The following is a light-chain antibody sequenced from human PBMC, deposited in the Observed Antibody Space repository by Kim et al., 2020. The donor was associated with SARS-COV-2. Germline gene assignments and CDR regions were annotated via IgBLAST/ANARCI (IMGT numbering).Light chain of an antibody. CDR1: SLRTYY. V-gene: IGLV3-19*01. CDR3: NSRDSNDNVV. Sequence: VAVGQTVRITCRGDSLRTYYATWYQQKPGQAPILVIYGKNTRPSGIPDRFSGSTSGNTASLTITGNQAGDEADYYCNSRDSNDNVVFGGGTQLTVL. J-gene: IGLJ2*01. CDR2: GKN.